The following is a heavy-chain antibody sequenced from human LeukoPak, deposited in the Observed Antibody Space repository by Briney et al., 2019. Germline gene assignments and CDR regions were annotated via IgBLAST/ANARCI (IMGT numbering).Heavy chain of an antibody. CDR3: ARGPPGILAFDY. CDR2: IIPIFGTA. D-gene: IGHD1-26*01. J-gene: IGHJ4*02. CDR1: GGTFSSYA. Sequence: ASMKVSCKASGGTFSSYAISWVRQAPGQGLEWMGGIIPIFGTANYAQKFQGRVTITTDESTSTAYMELSSLRSEDTAVYYCARGPPGILAFDYWGQGTLVTVSS. V-gene: IGHV1-69*05.